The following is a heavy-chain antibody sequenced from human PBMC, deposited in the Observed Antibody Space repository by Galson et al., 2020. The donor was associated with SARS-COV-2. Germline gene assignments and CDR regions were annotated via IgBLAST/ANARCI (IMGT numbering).Heavy chain of an antibody. CDR1: GYAFTNYY. Sequence: ASVKVSCKASGYAFTNYYIHWVRQAHGQGLEWMGIINHRGGTSRYPQKFQGRVTMTSDTSSSTVYMELSSLRSEDTALYYCAKDNVDVLKAVAGTNDFDYWGQGTLVTVSS. V-gene: IGHV1-46*01. J-gene: IGHJ4*02. CDR2: INHRGGTS. CDR3: AKDNVDVLKAVAGTNDFDY. D-gene: IGHD6-19*01.